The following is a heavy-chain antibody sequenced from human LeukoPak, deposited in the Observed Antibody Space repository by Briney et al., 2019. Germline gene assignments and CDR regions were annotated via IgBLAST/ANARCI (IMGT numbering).Heavy chain of an antibody. V-gene: IGHV1-2*02. Sequence: GASVKVSCKXSGYTFTGYYMHWVRQAPRQGLEWMGWINPNSGGTNYAQKFQGRVTMTRDTSISTAYMELSRLRSDDTAVYYCARDIGRYGVDWAFDIWGQGTMVTVSS. CDR2: INPNSGGT. CDR1: GYTFTGYY. CDR3: ARDIGRYGVDWAFDI. D-gene: IGHD4-17*01. J-gene: IGHJ3*02.